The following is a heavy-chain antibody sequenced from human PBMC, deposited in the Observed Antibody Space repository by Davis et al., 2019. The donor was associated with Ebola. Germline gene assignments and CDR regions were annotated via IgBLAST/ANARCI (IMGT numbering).Heavy chain of an antibody. Sequence: SETLSLTCTVSGGSISSHYWNWIRQPPGKGLEWLGYIYYSGRSNYNPSLNSRVTVSVDTSKTQFSLTLSSVTAADTAVYYCARSTYSYGYYMDFWGKGTTVTVSS. CDR3: ARSTYSYGYYMDF. CDR1: GGSISSHY. D-gene: IGHD5-18*01. CDR2: IYYSGRS. J-gene: IGHJ6*03. V-gene: IGHV4-59*11.